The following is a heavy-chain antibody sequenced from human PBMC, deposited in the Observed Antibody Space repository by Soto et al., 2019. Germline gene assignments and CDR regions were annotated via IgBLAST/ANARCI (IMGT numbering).Heavy chain of an antibody. V-gene: IGHV3-64D*08. CDR1: GFSFSNYA. J-gene: IGHJ5*02. Sequence: AGGSLRLSCSASGFSFSNYAMHWVRQAPGKGLEYVSAISSSGISTYYADSVKGRFTISRDNSKNTLYLQMSSLRGEDTAVYYCVNNRGRSSSSSLDGWFDPWGQGTLVTVSS. CDR2: ISSSGIST. CDR3: VNNRGRSSSSSLDGWFDP. D-gene: IGHD6-6*01.